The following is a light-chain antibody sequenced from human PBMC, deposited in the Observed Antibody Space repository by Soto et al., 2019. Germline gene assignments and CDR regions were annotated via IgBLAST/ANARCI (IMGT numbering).Light chain of an antibody. V-gene: IGLV2-14*01. J-gene: IGLJ1*01. CDR1: SSDVGGYNY. CDR2: DVT. Sequence: QPVSVSGSPGQSITISCTGTSSDVGGYNYVSWYQQHPGKAPKLIIYDVTNRPSGVSNRFSGSKSGNTASLTISGLQAEDEADYYCSSYTSSSTYVFGTGTKLTVL. CDR3: SSYTSSSTYV.